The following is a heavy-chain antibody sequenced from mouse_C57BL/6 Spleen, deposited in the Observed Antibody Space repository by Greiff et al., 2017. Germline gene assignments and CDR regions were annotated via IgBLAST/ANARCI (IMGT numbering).Heavy chain of an antibody. CDR2: ISSGGDYI. CDR1: GFTFSSYA. CDR3: TREGIYYGNQAWFAY. J-gene: IGHJ3*01. Sequence: EVQLVESGEGLVKPGGSLKLSCAASGFTFSSYAMSWVRQTPEKRLEWVAYISSGGDYIYYADTVKGRFTISRDNARNTLYLQMSSLKSEDTAMYYCTREGIYYGNQAWFAYWGQGTLVTVSA. V-gene: IGHV5-9-1*02. D-gene: IGHD2-1*01.